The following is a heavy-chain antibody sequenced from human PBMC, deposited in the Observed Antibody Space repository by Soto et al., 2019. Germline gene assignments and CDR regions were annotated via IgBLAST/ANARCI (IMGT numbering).Heavy chain of an antibody. CDR1: GYTLTELS. V-gene: IGHV1-24*01. Sequence: ASVKVSCKVSGYTLTELSMHWLRQAPGKGLEWMEGFDPEDGETIYAQKFQGRVTMTEDTSTDTAYMELSSLRSEDTAVYYCATDLRGYSYGIPYWYFDLRGRGTLVTVSS. CDR2: FDPEDGET. CDR3: ATDLRGYSYGIPYWYFDL. D-gene: IGHD5-18*01. J-gene: IGHJ2*01.